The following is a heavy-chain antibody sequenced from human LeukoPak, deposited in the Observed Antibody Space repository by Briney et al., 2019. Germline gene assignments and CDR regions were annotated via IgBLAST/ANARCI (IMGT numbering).Heavy chain of an antibody. CDR1: GFTFNDHH. CDR3: ARSPLGIAPFDY. J-gene: IGHJ4*02. Sequence: GGSLRLSCAASGFTFNDHHMDWVRQATGEGLEWVARIRNKANRYTTEYAASVKGRFTISRDDSENSLYLQMDSLKTEDTAVYYCARSPLGIAPFDYWGQGTLVTVSS. D-gene: IGHD7-27*01. V-gene: IGHV3-72*01. CDR2: IRNKANRYTT.